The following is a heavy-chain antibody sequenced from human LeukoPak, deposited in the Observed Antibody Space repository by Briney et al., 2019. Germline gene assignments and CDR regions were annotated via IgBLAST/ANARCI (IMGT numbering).Heavy chain of an antibody. CDR2: ISDSGST. CDR3: ARHNSPAFDI. V-gene: IGHV4-59*08. J-gene: IGHJ3*02. CDR1: GGSISSHF. Sequence: SETLSLTCTVSGGSISSHFWSWIRQPPGKGLEWIGYISDSGSTNYNSSLKSRVTISVDTSKNQFSLKLSSVTAADTAVYYCARHNSPAFDIWGQGTMVTVSS.